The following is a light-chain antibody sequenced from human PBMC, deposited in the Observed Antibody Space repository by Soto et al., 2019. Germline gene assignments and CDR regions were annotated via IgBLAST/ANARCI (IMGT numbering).Light chain of an antibody. CDR2: TAS. CDR1: QGISSH. J-gene: IGKJ5*01. Sequence: IQLTQSPSSLSASVGDRVTITCRASQGISSHLAWYQQKPGKAPELLMYTASTFRSGVPSRFSGSGSGTDFTLTISSLLPDDFATYYCQQLIDYPITFGQGTRLEIK. V-gene: IGKV1-9*01. CDR3: QQLIDYPIT.